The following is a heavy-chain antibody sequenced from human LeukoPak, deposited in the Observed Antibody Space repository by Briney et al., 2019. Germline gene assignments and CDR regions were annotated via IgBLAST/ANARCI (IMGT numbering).Heavy chain of an antibody. CDR2: INSDGTST. V-gene: IGHV3-74*01. CDR3: ASVVGGYYPPVEGFDI. D-gene: IGHD3-3*01. J-gene: IGHJ3*02. CDR1: GFTFSSCW. Sequence: SLRLSCAASGFTFSSCWMHWVRQAPGKGLVWVSRINSDGTSTNYADSVKGRFTISRDNAKNTLYLQMNSLRAEDTAVYYCASVVGGYYPPVEGFDIWGQGTMVTVSS.